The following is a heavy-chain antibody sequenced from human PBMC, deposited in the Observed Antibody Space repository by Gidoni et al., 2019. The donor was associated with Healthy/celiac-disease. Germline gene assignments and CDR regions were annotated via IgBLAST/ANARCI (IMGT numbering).Heavy chain of an antibody. CDR2: ISGSGGST. CDR1: GFTFSSYA. V-gene: IGHV3-23*01. D-gene: IGHD3-16*01. J-gene: IGHJ4*02. CDR3: AKGDYDYVWGSLDY. Sequence: EVQLLESGGGLVQPGGSLRLPCAASGFTFSSYAMSWVRQAPGKGLGWVSAISGSGGSTYYADSVKGRFTISRDNSKNTLYLQMNSLRAEDTAVYYCAKGDYDYVWGSLDYWGQGTLVTVSS.